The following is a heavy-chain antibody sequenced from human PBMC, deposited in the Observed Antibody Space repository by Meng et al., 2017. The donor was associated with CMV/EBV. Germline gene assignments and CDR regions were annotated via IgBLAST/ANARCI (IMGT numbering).Heavy chain of an antibody. CDR2: ISYDGSNK. CDR3: ARESVAAPPAGYGMDV. D-gene: IGHD6-6*01. Sequence: RLSCAASGFTFSSYAMHWVRQAPGKGLEWVAVISYDGSNKYYADSVKGRFTISRDNSKNTLYLQMNSLRAEDTAVYYCARESVAAPPAGYGMDVWGQGTTVTVSS. CDR1: GFTFSSYA. V-gene: IGHV3-30-3*01. J-gene: IGHJ6*02.